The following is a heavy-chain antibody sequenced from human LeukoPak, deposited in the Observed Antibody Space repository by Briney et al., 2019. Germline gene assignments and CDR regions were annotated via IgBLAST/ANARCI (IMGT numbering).Heavy chain of an antibody. CDR1: GFTFSDHY. CDR3: ARGHYGLDV. Sequence: LGWSLRLSCAASGFTFSDHYMSWIRQAPGKGLDWVSYISTSSSHTDYADSVKGRFTISRDDAKDLLFLQMNSLRAEDTAVYYCARGHYGLDVWGQGTTVTVSS. J-gene: IGHJ6*02. V-gene: IGHV3-11*05. CDR2: ISTSSSHT.